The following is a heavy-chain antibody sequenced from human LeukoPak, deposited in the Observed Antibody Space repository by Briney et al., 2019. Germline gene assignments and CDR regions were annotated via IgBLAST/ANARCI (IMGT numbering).Heavy chain of an antibody. CDR2: IYYSGST. CDR1: GGSISSSSYY. Sequence: KPSETLSLTCTVSGGSISSSSYYWGWIRQPPGKGLEWIGSIYYSGSTYYNPSLKSRVTISVDTSKNQFSLKLSSVTAADTAVYYCARPAGRAYCGGDCVRHWFDPWGQGTLATVSS. D-gene: IGHD2-21*02. J-gene: IGHJ5*02. CDR3: ARPAGRAYCGGDCVRHWFDP. V-gene: IGHV4-39*01.